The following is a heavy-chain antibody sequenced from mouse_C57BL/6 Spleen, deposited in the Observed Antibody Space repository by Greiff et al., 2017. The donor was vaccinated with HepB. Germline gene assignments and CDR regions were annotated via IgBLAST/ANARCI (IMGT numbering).Heavy chain of an antibody. CDR3: AGGTVVAPGYFDV. D-gene: IGHD1-1*01. CDR1: GYTFTSYW. Sequence: VKLMESGAELAKPGASVKLSCKASGYTFTSYWMHWVKQRPGQGLEWIGYINPSSGYTKYNQKFKDKATLTADKSSSTAYMQLSSLTYEDSAVYYCAGGTVVAPGYFDVWGTGTTVTVSS. CDR2: INPSSGYT. J-gene: IGHJ1*03. V-gene: IGHV1-7*01.